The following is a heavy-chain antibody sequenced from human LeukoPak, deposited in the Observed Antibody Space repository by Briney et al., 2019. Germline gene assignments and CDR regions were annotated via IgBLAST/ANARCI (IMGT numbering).Heavy chain of an antibody. CDR2: FDPEDGET. CDR1: GYTLTELS. D-gene: IGHD6-19*01. J-gene: IGHJ4*02. V-gene: IGHV1-24*01. CDR3: ATTGLGSGWTYYFDY. Sequence: ASVKVSCKVSGYTLTELSMHWVRQAPGKGLEWMGGFDPEDGETIYVQKFQGRVTMTEDTSTDTAYMELSSLRSEDTAVYYCATTGLGSGWTYYFDYWGQGTLVTVSS.